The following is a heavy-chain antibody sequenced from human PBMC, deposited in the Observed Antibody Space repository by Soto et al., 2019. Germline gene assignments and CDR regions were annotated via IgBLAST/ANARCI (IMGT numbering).Heavy chain of an antibody. V-gene: IGHV3-53*04. CDR2: IYSGGST. J-gene: IGHJ4*02. Sequence: EVQLVESGGGLVQPGGSLRLSCAASGFTVSSNYMSWVRQAPGKGLEWVSVIYSGGSTYYADSVKGRFTISRHNSKNTLYLQMNSLRAEDTAVYYCARDLPYSSGGRNDYWGQGTLVTVSS. CDR3: ARDLPYSSGGRNDY. D-gene: IGHD6-19*01. CDR1: GFTVSSNY.